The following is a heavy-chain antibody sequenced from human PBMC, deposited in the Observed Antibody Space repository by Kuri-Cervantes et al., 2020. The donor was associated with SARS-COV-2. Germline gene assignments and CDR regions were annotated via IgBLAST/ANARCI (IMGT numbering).Heavy chain of an antibody. J-gene: IGHJ4*02. D-gene: IGHD3-3*01. CDR1: GYTFTDYY. CDR3: ARGWSGYSLDPPHFDY. Sequence: SVKVSCKASGYTFTDYYMHWVRQAPGQGLEWMGWINPNSGGTNYAQKFQGRVTMTRDTFISTAYMELSRLRSDDTAVYYCARGWSGYSLDPPHFDYWGQGTLVTVSS. V-gene: IGHV1-2*02. CDR2: INPNSGGT.